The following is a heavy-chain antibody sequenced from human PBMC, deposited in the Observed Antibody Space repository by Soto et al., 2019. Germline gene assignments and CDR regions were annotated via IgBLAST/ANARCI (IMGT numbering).Heavy chain of an antibody. CDR1: GFTFSSYA. Sequence: QVQLVESGGGVVQPGRSLRLSCAASGFTFSSYAMHWVRQAPGKGLEWVAVISYDGSNKYYADSVKGRFTISRDNSKNTRYMQMNSLRDEDTAVYSFASFPGEEPFDYWGQGTLVTVSS. V-gene: IGHV3-30-3*01. D-gene: IGHD3-16*01. CDR3: ASFPGEEPFDY. J-gene: IGHJ4*02. CDR2: ISYDGSNK.